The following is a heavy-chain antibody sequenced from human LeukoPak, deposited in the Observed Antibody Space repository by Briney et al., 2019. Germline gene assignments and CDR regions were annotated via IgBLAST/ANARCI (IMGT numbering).Heavy chain of an antibody. CDR1: GFTFSSYW. J-gene: IGHJ6*03. CDR2: IKQDGSEK. Sequence: GGSLRLSCAASGFTFSSYWMSWVRQAPGKGLEWVANIKQDGSEKYYVDPVKGRFTISRDNAKNSLYLQMNSLRAEDTAVYYCAREASSSWYSYYYYYMDVWGKGTTVTISS. CDR3: AREASSSWYSYYYYYMDV. V-gene: IGHV3-7*01. D-gene: IGHD6-13*01.